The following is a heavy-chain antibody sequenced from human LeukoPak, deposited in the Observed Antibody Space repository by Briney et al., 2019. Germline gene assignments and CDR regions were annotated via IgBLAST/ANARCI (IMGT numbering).Heavy chain of an antibody. V-gene: IGHV4-31*03. Sequence: SQTLSLTCTVSGGSTSSDDYYWSWIRQHPGKGLEWIGYIYYSGRTYYNPSLKSRLTISVDTSKNQFSLRLSSVTAADTAVYYCARAPGTYDSSGYYHRYFDYWGQGTLVTVSS. D-gene: IGHD3-22*01. CDR3: ARAPGTYDSSGYYHRYFDY. J-gene: IGHJ4*02. CDR1: GGSTSSDDYY. CDR2: IYYSGRT.